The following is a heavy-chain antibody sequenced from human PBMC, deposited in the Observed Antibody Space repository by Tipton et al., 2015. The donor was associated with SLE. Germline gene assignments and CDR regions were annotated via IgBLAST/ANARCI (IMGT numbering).Heavy chain of an antibody. J-gene: IGHJ6*02. Sequence: TLSLTCNVSGGSISSYYWSWIRQPPGKGLEWIGYMYYSGSTNYNPSLKSRVTISVDTSKNQFSLKLSSVTAADTAVYYCARDDRVVVVPAAMGFLYGMDVWGQGTTVTVSS. D-gene: IGHD2-2*01. V-gene: IGHV4-59*12. CDR2: MYYSGST. CDR1: GGSISSYY. CDR3: ARDDRVVVVPAAMGFLYGMDV.